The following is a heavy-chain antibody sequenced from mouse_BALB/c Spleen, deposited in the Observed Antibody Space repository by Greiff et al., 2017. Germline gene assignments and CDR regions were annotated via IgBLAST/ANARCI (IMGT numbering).Heavy chain of an antibody. CDR1: GYTFTSYW. CDR3: ARGDGNYGDY. CDR2: IYPGDGDT. Sequence: QVQLKQSGAELARPGASVKLSCKASGYTFTSYWMQWVKQRPGQGLEWIGAIYPGDGDTRYTQKFKGKATLTADKSSSTAYMQLSSLASEDSAVYYCARGDGNYGDYWGQGTTLTVSS. J-gene: IGHJ2*01. V-gene: IGHV1-87*01. D-gene: IGHD2-1*01.